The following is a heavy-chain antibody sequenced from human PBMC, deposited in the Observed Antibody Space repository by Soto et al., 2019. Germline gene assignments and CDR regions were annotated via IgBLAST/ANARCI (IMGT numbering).Heavy chain of an antibody. CDR3: ARSRVAARLGYYYYYGMDV. J-gene: IGHJ6*02. D-gene: IGHD6-6*01. CDR2: IIPIFGTA. V-gene: IGHV1-69*06. Sequence: SVKVSCKASGGTFSSYAISWVRQAPGQGLEWMGGIIPIFGTANYAQKFQGRVTITADKSTSTAYMELSSLRSEDTAVYYCARSRVAARLGYYYYYGMDVWGQGTTVTVSS. CDR1: GGTFSSYA.